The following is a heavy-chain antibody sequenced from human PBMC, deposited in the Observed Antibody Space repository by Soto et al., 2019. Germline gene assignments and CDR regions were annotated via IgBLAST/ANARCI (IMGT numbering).Heavy chain of an antibody. CDR2: INHSGST. Sequence: PSETLSLTCAVYGGSFSGYYWSWIRQPPGKGLEWIGEINHSGSTNYNPSLKSRVTISVDTSKNQFSLKLSSVTAADTAVYYCARERMVRGVIISNWFDPWGQGTLVTVSS. D-gene: IGHD3-10*01. CDR1: GGSFSGYY. CDR3: ARERMVRGVIISNWFDP. V-gene: IGHV4-34*01. J-gene: IGHJ5*02.